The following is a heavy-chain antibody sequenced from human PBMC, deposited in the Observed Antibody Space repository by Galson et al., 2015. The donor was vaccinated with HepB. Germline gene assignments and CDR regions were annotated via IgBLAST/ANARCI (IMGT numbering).Heavy chain of an antibody. V-gene: IGHV4-59*08. CDR3: ARTAGLIHLGIDY. J-gene: IGHJ4*02. CDR2: IYYTGNT. Sequence: TLSLTCTVSGGSISNYYWTWIRQPPGKGLEWIGYIYYTGNTNYNPSLKSRVTMSIDTSKNQFSLELSSMTAADTAVYYCARTAGLIHLGIDYWGQGILVTVSS. D-gene: IGHD2-21*01. CDR1: GGSISNYY.